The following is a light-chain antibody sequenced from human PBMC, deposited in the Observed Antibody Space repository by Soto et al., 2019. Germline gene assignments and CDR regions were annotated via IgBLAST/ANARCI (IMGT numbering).Light chain of an antibody. CDR1: QSVNSNH. CDR3: QQYGSSLVT. J-gene: IGKJ5*01. Sequence: EIVLTQSPGTLSLSPGERATLSCRASQSVNSNHLAWYQQRPGQASRLLIYGASIRATGIPDRFSGSGSGTDFTLTISRLEPEDFAVFYCQQYGSSLVTFGQGTRLE. CDR2: GAS. V-gene: IGKV3-20*01.